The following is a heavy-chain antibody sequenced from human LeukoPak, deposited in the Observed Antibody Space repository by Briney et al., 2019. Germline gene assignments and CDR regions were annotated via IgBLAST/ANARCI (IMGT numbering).Heavy chain of an antibody. Sequence: ASVKVSCKASGYTFTTYYIHWVRQAPGQGLEWMALINPSGGSTHYAQKFQGRVTVARDTSTSTVYMELTSLRAEDTAVYYCARSRYYYPADYWGQGTPVTVSS. CDR1: GYTFTTYY. D-gene: IGHD2/OR15-2a*01. J-gene: IGHJ4*02. CDR3: ARSRYYYPADY. CDR2: INPSGGST. V-gene: IGHV1-46*01.